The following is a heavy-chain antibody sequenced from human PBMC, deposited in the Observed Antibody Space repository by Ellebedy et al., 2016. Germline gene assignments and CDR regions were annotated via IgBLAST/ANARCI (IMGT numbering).Heavy chain of an antibody. CDR2: IGGSDSST. CDR3: AKGRPISNYPFRYYYYYYMDL. CDR1: GFTFSNYA. Sequence: GESLKISXAASGFTFSNYAMSWVRQAPGEGLEWVSAIGGSDSSTYYADSVKGRFTISRDNSKNTVYLQMNSLRAEDTAVYYCAKGRPISNYPFRYYYYYYMDLWGKGTTVTVSS. J-gene: IGHJ6*03. V-gene: IGHV3-23*01. D-gene: IGHD4-11*01.